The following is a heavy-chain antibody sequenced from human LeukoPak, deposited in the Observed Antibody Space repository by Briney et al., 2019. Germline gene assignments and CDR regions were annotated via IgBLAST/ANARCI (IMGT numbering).Heavy chain of an antibody. CDR3: ARDYYGSGTYFDY. CDR1: GFTFSTYG. CDR2: IRYDGSNK. V-gene: IGHV3-30*02. Sequence: GGSLRLSCAASGFTFSTYGMHWVRQAPGRGLEWVAIIRYDGSNKYYADSVKGRFTISRDNSKNTLYLQMNSLRAEDTAVYYCARDYYGSGTYFDYWGQGTLVTVSS. D-gene: IGHD3-10*01. J-gene: IGHJ4*02.